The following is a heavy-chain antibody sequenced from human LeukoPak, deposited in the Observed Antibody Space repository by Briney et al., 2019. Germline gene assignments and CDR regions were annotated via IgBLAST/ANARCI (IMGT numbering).Heavy chain of an antibody. CDR2: IIPILGIA. J-gene: IGHJ4*02. V-gene: IGHV1-69*04. CDR1: GGTFSSYA. D-gene: IGHD3-10*01. Sequence: GASVKVSCKASGGTFSSYAISWVRQAPGQGLEWMGRIIPILGIANYAQKFQGRVTVTADKSTSTAYMELSSLRSEDTAVYYCARDRRVLWFGELSVFDYWGQGTLVTVSS. CDR3: ARDRRVLWFGELSVFDY.